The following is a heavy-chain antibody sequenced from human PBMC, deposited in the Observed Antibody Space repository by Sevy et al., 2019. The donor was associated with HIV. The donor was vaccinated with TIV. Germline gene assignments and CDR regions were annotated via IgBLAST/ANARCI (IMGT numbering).Heavy chain of an antibody. CDR2: LSFGCGEI. J-gene: IGHJ4*02. Sequence: GGSLRRSCAASGFTFNKYSMSWVRQPPGKGLEWVATLSFGCGEINYADSVKGRFTISRDNSKNSFYLQMYNLRAEDTALYYCAREGCTKPHDYWGQGTLVTVSS. D-gene: IGHD2-8*01. CDR1: GFTFNKYS. CDR3: AREGCTKPHDY. V-gene: IGHV3-23*01.